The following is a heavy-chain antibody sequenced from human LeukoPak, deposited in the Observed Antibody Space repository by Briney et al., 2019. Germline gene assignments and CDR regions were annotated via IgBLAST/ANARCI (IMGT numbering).Heavy chain of an antibody. Sequence: SETLSLTCAVYGESFSDYYWSWIRQSPEKGLEWIGEINHSGSTNYNPSLKSRVTISVDKSKNQFSLKLSSVTAADTAVYYCACRKLGYCSSTSCYTTARFDPWGQGTLVTVSS. J-gene: IGHJ5*02. V-gene: IGHV4-34*01. D-gene: IGHD2-2*02. CDR1: GESFSDYY. CDR2: INHSGST. CDR3: ACRKLGYCSSTSCYTTARFDP.